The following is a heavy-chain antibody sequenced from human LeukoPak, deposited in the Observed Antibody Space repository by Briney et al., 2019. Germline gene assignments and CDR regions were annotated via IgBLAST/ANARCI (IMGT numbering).Heavy chain of an antibody. V-gene: IGHV1-18*01. CDR1: GYTFTSYG. CDR3: ARDGSSLGIVVVPAAFRIPYYYYYGMDV. CDR2: ISAYNGNT. D-gene: IGHD2-2*01. J-gene: IGHJ6*02. Sequence: ASVKVSCKASGYTFTSYGISWVRQAPGQGLEWMGWISAYNGNTNYAQKLQGRVTTTTDTSTSTAYMELRSLRSDDTAVYYCARDGSSLGIVVVPAAFRIPYYYYYGMDVWGQGTTVTVSS.